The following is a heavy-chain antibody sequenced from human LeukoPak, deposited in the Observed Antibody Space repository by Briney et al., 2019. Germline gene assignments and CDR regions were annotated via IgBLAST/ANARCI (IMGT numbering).Heavy chain of an antibody. CDR2: IYYRGST. J-gene: IGHJ6*03. Sequence: SETLSLTCTVSGGSISSSSYYWGWIRQPPGKGLEWIGSIYYRGSTYYNPSLKSRVTISVDTSNNQFPLKLSSVTAADTAVYYCARIYYYYYYMDVWGKGTTVTVSS. CDR3: ARIYYYYYYMDV. CDR1: GGSISSSSYY. V-gene: IGHV4-39*06.